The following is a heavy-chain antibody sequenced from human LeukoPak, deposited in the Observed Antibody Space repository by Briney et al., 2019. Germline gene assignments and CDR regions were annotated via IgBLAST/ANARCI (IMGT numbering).Heavy chain of an antibody. D-gene: IGHD3-3*01. CDR2: ISYDGSNK. CDR3: AKGGVVISPFDY. V-gene: IGHV3-30*18. Sequence: PGRSLRLSCAASGFTFSSYGMHWVRQAPCKGLEWVAVISYDGSNKYYADSVKGRFTISRDNSKNTLYLQMNSLRAEDTAVYYCAKGGVVISPFDYWGQGTLVTVSS. CDR1: GFTFSSYG. J-gene: IGHJ4*02.